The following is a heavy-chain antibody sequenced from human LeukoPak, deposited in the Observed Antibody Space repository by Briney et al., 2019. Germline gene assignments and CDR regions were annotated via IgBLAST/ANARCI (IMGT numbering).Heavy chain of an antibody. CDR3: ARGKASGEYSPYGLDAFDI. V-gene: IGHV3-33*01. J-gene: IGHJ3*02. D-gene: IGHD5-12*01. CDR1: GFTFSNYG. Sequence: GGSLRLSCAASGFTFSNYGIHWVRQAPGKGLEWVAVIWDDGSTKYYADSVKGRFTISRDNSQNMLYLHMNSLRGEGTAVYYCARGKASGEYSPYGLDAFDIWGQGTMVTVSS. CDR2: IWDDGSTK.